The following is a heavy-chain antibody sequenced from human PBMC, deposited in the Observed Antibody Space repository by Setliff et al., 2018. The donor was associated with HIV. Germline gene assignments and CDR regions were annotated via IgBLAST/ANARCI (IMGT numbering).Heavy chain of an antibody. J-gene: IGHJ4*02. CDR1: GFTFSSYS. CDR3: AKTPSSGWYSLYLDY. D-gene: IGHD6-19*01. Sequence: AGGSLRLSCSASGFTFSSYSMHWIRQAPGKGPEWVAAISETAFFTHYLDSVRGRFTISRDNSKNTLYLQMNSLRAEDTAVYYCAKTPSSGWYSLYLDYWGQGTLVTVSS. CDR2: ISETAFFT. V-gene: IGHV3-30-3*02.